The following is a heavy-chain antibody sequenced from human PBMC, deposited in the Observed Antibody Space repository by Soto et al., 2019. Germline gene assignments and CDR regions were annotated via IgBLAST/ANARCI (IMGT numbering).Heavy chain of an antibody. V-gene: IGHV1-69*06. Sequence: QVQLVQSGAEVKKPGSSVKVSCKASGGTFSNYAINWVRQAPGQGLEWMGGIIPLFGTPNYAQKFQGRVTFTANKPTSTAYMERGGLRSDDTAVYYCAGGWETVGPTPPFPSWGQGTLVTVSP. CDR1: GGTFSNYA. CDR3: AGGWETVGPTPPFPS. CDR2: IIPLFGTP. J-gene: IGHJ5*02. D-gene: IGHD1-26*01.